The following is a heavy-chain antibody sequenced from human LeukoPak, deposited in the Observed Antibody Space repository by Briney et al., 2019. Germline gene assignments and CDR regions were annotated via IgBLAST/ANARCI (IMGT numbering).Heavy chain of an antibody. CDR1: GGSISSYY. D-gene: IGHD3-22*01. Sequence: SETLSLTCTVSGGSISSYYWSWIRQPPGKGLEWIGYIYYSGSTNYNPSLKSQVTISVDTSKNQFSLKLSSVTAADTAVYYCARGAFYYYDSSGYDYWGQGTLVTVSS. J-gene: IGHJ4*02. CDR2: IYYSGST. CDR3: ARGAFYYYDSSGYDY. V-gene: IGHV4-59*01.